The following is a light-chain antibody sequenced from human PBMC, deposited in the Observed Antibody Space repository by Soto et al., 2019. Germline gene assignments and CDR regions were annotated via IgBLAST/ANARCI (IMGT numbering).Light chain of an antibody. CDR2: KAS. CDR1: QSISSW. V-gene: IGKV1-5*03. CDR3: QQYYSIPRT. J-gene: IGKJ1*01. Sequence: IQNTPLPSTLSPSVGGRVSLPFPASQSISSWLAWYQQKPGKAPKLLIYKASSLDSGVPSRFSGSGSGTDFTLTINSLQAEDVAVYSCQQYYSIPRTFGQGTKVDI.